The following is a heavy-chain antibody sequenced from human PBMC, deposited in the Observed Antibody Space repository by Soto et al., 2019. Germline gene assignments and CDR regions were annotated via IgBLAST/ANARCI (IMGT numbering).Heavy chain of an antibody. V-gene: IGHV1-69*08. Sequence: QDQLVQSGAEVKKPGSSVKVSCTASGGTFSRYSITWVRQAPGHGLEWIGRIIPIVGIASYAQKFQGRVTITADESTSTAYMELSSLRSDDTAVYYCAREDRDRETGLVPAAIDGMDVWGQGTTVTVSS. D-gene: IGHD2-2*01. J-gene: IGHJ6*02. CDR1: GGTFSRYS. CDR2: IIPIVGIA. CDR3: AREDRDRETGLVPAAIDGMDV.